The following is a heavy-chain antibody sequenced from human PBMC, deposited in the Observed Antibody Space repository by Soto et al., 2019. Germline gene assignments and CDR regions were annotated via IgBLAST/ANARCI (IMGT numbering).Heavy chain of an antibody. CDR2: ISYDGSNK. J-gene: IGHJ4*02. Sequence: GGSLRLSCAASGFTFSSYGMHWVRQAPGKGLEWVAVISYDGSNKYYADSVKGRFTISRDNSKNTLYLQMNRLRAEDTAVYYCATTGIAVAGPQDYWGQGTLVTVSS. CDR1: GFTFSSYG. D-gene: IGHD6-19*01. V-gene: IGHV3-30*03. CDR3: ATTGIAVAGPQDY.